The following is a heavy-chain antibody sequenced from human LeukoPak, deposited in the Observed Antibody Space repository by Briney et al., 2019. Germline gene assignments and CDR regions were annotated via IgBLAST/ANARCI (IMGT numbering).Heavy chain of an antibody. CDR1: GDSVSSNSAV. J-gene: IGHJ2*01. D-gene: IGHD2-21*02. CDR2: TYYRSNWYR. CDR3: ARGDSSGWCFDL. Sequence: TSQTLSLTCAISGDSVSSNSAVWHWIRQSPSRGLEWLGRTYYRSNWYRDYAVFVRSRITINPDTSKNQFSLQLNSVTPDDTAVYYCARGDSSGWCFDLWGRGTLVTVSS. V-gene: IGHV6-1*01.